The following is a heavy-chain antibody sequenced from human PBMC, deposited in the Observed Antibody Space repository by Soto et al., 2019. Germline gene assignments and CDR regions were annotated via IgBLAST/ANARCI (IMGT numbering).Heavy chain of an antibody. V-gene: IGHV1-58*01. Sequence: QMQLVQSGPEVKKPGTSVRVSCKASGFTFGNSAVHRVRQARGQRLEWMGWILVASVGTNYAENFEERVTIARDMSTSTAYIELSSLRSEDTSVYFCAAAVTMLYKKAPYAFDMWGQGTLVTVSS. CDR3: AAAVTMLYKKAPYAFDM. CDR1: GFTFGNSA. CDR2: ILVASVGT. J-gene: IGHJ3*02. D-gene: IGHD2-8*01.